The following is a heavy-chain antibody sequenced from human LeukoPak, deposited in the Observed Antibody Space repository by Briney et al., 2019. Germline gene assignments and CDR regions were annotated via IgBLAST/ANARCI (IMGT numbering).Heavy chain of an antibody. J-gene: IGHJ4*02. CDR3: ARVGTGYPIDY. D-gene: IGHD3/OR15-3a*01. Sequence: PGGSLRLSCAASGFTVSSNYMSWVRQAPGKGLEWVSVIYSGGSTYYADPVKGRFTISRDNSKNTLYLQMNSLRAEDTAVYYCARVGTGYPIDYWGQGTLVTVSS. CDR1: GFTVSSNY. V-gene: IGHV3-53*01. CDR2: IYSGGST.